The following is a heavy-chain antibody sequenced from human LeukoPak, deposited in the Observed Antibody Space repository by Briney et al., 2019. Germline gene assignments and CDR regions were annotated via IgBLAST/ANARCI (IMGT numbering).Heavy chain of an antibody. J-gene: IGHJ4*02. CDR1: GFSLSTRGVG. CDR3: AHSPSPDPIGLHFDY. D-gene: IGHD4-11*01. Sequence: SGPTLVNPPQTLTLTCTFSGFSLSTRGVGVGWIRQPPGKALEWLALIYWDDDKRYSPSLKSRLTITKDTSKNQVVLTMTNMDPVDTATYYCAHSPSPDPIGLHFDYWGQGTLVTVSS. CDR2: IYWDDDK. V-gene: IGHV2-5*02.